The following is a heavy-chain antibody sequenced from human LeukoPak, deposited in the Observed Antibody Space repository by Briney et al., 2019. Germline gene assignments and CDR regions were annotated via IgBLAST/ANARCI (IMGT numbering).Heavy chain of an antibody. D-gene: IGHD6-19*01. V-gene: IGHV4-34*01. J-gene: IGHJ4*02. CDR1: GGSFSGYY. CDR3: ARLIDSSGWGYYFDY. Sequence: SETLSLTCAVYGGSFSGYYWSWIRQPPGKGLEWIGEINHSGSTNYNPSLKSRVTISVDTSKNQFSLKLSSVTAADTAVYYCARLIDSSGWGYYFDYWGQGTLVTVSS. CDR2: INHSGST.